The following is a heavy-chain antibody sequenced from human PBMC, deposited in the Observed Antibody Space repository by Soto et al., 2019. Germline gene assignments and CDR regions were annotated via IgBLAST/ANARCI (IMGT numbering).Heavy chain of an antibody. D-gene: IGHD6-6*01. Sequence: GASVKVSCKASGYTFTNYYMHWVRQAPGQGLEWMGIINPSGGSTSYAQKVQGRVTMTRDTSTSTVYMDLSSLRYEDTAVYYCARGSSSSAYYYFDHRGQGTLVTVSS. J-gene: IGHJ4*02. CDR3: ARGSSSSAYYYFDH. V-gene: IGHV1-46*03. CDR1: GYTFTNYY. CDR2: INPSGGST.